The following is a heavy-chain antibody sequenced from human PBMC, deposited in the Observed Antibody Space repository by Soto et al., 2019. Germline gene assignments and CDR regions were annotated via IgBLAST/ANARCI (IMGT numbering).Heavy chain of an antibody. D-gene: IGHD5-18*01. CDR1: GFTFSSYG. CDR2: IWYDGSNK. V-gene: IGHV3-33*01. J-gene: IGHJ4*02. Sequence: GGSLRLSCAASGFTFSSYGMHWVRQAPGKGLEWVAVIWYDGSNKYYADSVKGRFTISRDNSKNTLYLQMNSLRAEDTALYYFARDGGDVDTAMDTYYFDYWGQGTLVTVSS. CDR3: ARDGGDVDTAMDTYYFDY.